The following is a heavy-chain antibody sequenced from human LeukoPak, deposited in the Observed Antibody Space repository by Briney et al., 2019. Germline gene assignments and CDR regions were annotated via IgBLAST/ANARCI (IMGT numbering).Heavy chain of an antibody. V-gene: IGHV3-23*01. D-gene: IGHD2-2*01. Sequence: GGSLRLSCVASGFTFRTYAMSWVRQAPGKGLEWVSGISDSGGTTYYVDSVKGRFTISRDNSKNTLYLQINSLRAEDMALYYCTKSSDGSTSFDQWGQGTLVTVSS. J-gene: IGHJ4*02. CDR2: ISDSGGTT. CDR1: GFTFRTYA. CDR3: TKSSDGSTSFDQ.